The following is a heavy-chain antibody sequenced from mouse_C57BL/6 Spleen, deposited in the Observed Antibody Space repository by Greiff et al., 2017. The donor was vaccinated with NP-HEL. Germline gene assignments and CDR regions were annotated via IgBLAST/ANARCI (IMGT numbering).Heavy chain of an antibody. Sequence: VQLQQSGPELVKPGASVKISCKASGYTFTDYYMNWVKQSHGKSLEWIGDINPNNGGTSYNQKFKGKATLTVDKSSSTAYMELRSLTSEDSAVYYCARRELRGYFDYWGQGTTLTVSS. CDR1: GYTFTDYY. V-gene: IGHV1-26*01. CDR2: INPNNGGT. D-gene: IGHD1-1*01. CDR3: ARRELRGYFDY. J-gene: IGHJ2*01.